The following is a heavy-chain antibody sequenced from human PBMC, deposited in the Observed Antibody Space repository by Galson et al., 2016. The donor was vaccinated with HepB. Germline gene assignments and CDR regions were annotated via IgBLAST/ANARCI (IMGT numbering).Heavy chain of an antibody. J-gene: IGHJ6*02. V-gene: IGHV5-10-1*01. Sequence: QSGAEVKEPGESLRISCKGSGYSFTTYWISWVRQMPGKGLEWMGRIDPSDSETNYSPSFQGHVTISADKSISTAYLQWSSLKASDTAMYYCARKSYYYYGMDVWGQGTTVTVSS. CDR1: GYSFTTYW. CDR3: ARKSYYYYGMDV. CDR2: IDPSDSET.